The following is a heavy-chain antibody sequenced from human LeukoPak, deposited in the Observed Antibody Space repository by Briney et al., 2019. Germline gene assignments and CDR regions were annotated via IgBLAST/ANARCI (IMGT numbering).Heavy chain of an antibody. V-gene: IGHV3-33*01. CDR1: GFTFSSYG. CDR2: IWYDGSNK. CDR3: ARDLSPGPYCSSTSCYTPFDY. D-gene: IGHD2-2*02. Sequence: GGSLRLSCAASGFTFSSYGMPWVRQAPGKGLEWVAVIWYDGSNKYYADSVKGRFTISRDNSKNTLYLQMNSLRAEDTAVYYCARDLSPGPYCSSTSCYTPFDYWGQGTLVTVSS. J-gene: IGHJ4*02.